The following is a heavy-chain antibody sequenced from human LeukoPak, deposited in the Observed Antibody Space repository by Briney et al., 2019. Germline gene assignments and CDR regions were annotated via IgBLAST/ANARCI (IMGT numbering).Heavy chain of an antibody. CDR1: GFTFSSHW. D-gene: IGHD1/OR15-1a*01. CDR2: IKNDGSGE. V-gene: IGHV3-7*01. CDR3: ARDFRSSNKRAFDL. J-gene: IGHJ3*01. Sequence: PGGSLRLSCAASGFTFSSHWMTWVRQAPGKGLEWVANIKNDGSGEYYEDSVKGRFTISRDDARNSLYLQMNSLRAEDTALYYCARDFRSSNKRAFDLWGQGTMVIVSP.